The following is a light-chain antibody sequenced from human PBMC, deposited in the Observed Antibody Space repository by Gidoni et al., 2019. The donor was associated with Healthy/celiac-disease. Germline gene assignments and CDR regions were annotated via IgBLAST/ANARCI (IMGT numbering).Light chain of an antibody. Sequence: QSALTQPASVSGSPGQSITISGTGTSSDAGGYNYVSWYQQHPGKAPKLMIYEVSNRPSGVSNRFSGSKSGNTASLTISGLQAEDEADYYCSSYTSSSTLVFGGGTKLTVL. V-gene: IGLV2-14*01. CDR2: EVS. CDR3: SSYTSSSTLV. J-gene: IGLJ3*02. CDR1: SSDAGGYNY.